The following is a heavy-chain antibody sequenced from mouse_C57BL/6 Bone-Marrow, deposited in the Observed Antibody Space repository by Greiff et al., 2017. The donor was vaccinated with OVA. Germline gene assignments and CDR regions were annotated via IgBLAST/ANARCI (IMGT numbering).Heavy chain of an antibody. V-gene: IGHV1-81*01. CDR3: ARGNNYWMDY. D-gene: IGHD5-2*01. Sequence: QVHVKQSGAELARPGASVKLSCKASGYTFTSYGISWVKQRTGQGLEWIGEIYPRSGNTYYNEKFKGKATLTADKSSSTAYMELRSLTSEDSAVYVCARGNNYWMDYCGQGTAVTVSS. CDR1: GYTFTSYG. J-gene: IGHJ4*01. CDR2: IYPRSGNT.